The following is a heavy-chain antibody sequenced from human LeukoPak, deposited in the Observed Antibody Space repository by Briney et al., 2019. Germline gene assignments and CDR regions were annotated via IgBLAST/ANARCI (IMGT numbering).Heavy chain of an antibody. CDR1: GYSISSGYY. V-gene: IGHV4-38-2*02. D-gene: IGHD3-10*01. CDR3: ARGEVGITMVRGTRSISYWFDP. CDR2: IYHSGST. Sequence: PSETLSLTCTVSGYSISSGYYWGWIRQPPGKGLEWIGSIYHSGSTYYNPSLKSRVTISVDTSKNQFSLKLSSVTAADTAVYYCARGEVGITMVRGTRSISYWFDPWGQGTLVTVSS. J-gene: IGHJ5*02.